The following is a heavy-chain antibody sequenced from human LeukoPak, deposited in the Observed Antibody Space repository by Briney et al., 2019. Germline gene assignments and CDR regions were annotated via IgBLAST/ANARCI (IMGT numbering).Heavy chain of an antibody. Sequence: PGGSPRLSCAASGFTFSIYAMIWVRQAPGKGLEWVSGITGSGDTTFYADSVKGRFTISRDNSKNTLYLQMHSLRVEDTAVYYCVKDYSTIPAAANPLFDYWGQGALVTVSS. CDR1: GFTFSIYA. CDR3: VKDYSTIPAAANPLFDY. V-gene: IGHV3-23*01. CDR2: ITGSGDTT. J-gene: IGHJ4*02. D-gene: IGHD6-13*01.